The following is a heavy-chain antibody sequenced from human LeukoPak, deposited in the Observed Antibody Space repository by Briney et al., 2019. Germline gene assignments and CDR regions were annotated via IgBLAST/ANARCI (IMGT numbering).Heavy chain of an antibody. Sequence: SETLPLTCTVSGGSISSGDYYWRWIRQPPGKGLEWIGYIYYSGSTYYNPSLKSRVTISVDTSKNQFSLKLSSVTPADTAVYYCARGGYSYGTGIDYWGQGTLVTVSS. V-gene: IGHV4-30-4*01. D-gene: IGHD5-18*01. CDR3: ARGGYSYGTGIDY. J-gene: IGHJ4*02. CDR2: IYYSGST. CDR1: GGSISSGDYY.